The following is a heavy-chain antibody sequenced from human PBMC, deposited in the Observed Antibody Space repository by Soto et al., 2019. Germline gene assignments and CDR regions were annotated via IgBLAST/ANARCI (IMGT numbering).Heavy chain of an antibody. Sequence: LRLYCEASGFTFSAYCMTWVRQAPGKGLEWVANIRKDGSEKYYVDSVKGRFTISRDNAKSSLYLQMNSLTAVDTAVYYCVRGRGLDGSPYYYYYGMDVWGQGTTVTVSS. CDR3: VRGRGLDGSPYYYYYGMDV. J-gene: IGHJ6*02. CDR1: GFTFSAYC. D-gene: IGHD1-26*01. V-gene: IGHV3-7*03. CDR2: IRKDGSEK.